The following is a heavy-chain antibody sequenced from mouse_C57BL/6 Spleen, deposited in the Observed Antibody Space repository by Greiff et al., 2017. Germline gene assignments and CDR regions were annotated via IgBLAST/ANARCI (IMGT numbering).Heavy chain of an antibody. CDR2: IDPNSGGT. D-gene: IGHD2-2*01. J-gene: IGHJ4*01. CDR3: ARDSLGLPYAMDY. V-gene: IGHV1-72*01. CDR1: GYTFTSYW. Sequence: QVQLKQPGAELVKPGASVKLSCKASGYTFTSYWLHWVKQRPGRGLEWIGRIDPNSGGTKYNEKFKSKATLTVDKPSSAAYMQLSSLTSEDSAVYYCARDSLGLPYAMDYWGQGTSVTVSS.